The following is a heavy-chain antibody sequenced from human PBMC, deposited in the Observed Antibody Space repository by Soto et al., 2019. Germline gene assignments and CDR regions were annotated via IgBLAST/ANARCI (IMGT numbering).Heavy chain of an antibody. Sequence: SGFNFSSYAMHWVRQAPRKGLEWVAVISYDGSNKYYADSVKGRFTISRDNSKNTLYLQMNSLRAEDTAVYYCAKESITMVRGVDNWFDPWGQGTLVTVSS. CDR1: GFNFSSYA. J-gene: IGHJ5*02. V-gene: IGHV3-30-3*02. CDR3: AKESITMVRGVDNWFDP. CDR2: ISYDGSNK. D-gene: IGHD3-10*01.